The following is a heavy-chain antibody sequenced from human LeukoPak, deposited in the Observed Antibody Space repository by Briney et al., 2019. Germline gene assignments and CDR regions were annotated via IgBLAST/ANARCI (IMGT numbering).Heavy chain of an antibody. CDR3: AKLTSGWFEDF. J-gene: IGHJ4*02. CDR1: GFTFSAYP. D-gene: IGHD6-19*01. V-gene: IGHV3-23*01. Sequence: PGGSLRLSCAASGFTFSAYPMTWVRQAPGKGLEWVSTISPTDGYTYYVDSVKGRFTISRDFSKNTLYLQMNSLRAEDTAVYFCAKLTSGWFEDFWGEGTLVTVS. CDR2: ISPTDGYT.